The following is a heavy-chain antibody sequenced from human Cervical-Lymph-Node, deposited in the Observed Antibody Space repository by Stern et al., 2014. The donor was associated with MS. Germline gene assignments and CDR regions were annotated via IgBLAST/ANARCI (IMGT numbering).Heavy chain of an antibody. J-gene: IGHJ4*02. CDR2: LYYSGNT. D-gene: IGHD5-24*01. CDR3: ARHGPPRRRDDSNHPNFDY. V-gene: IGHV4-59*08. Sequence: QVQLVESGPGLVKPSETLSLTCTVSGGSITSNYWSWIRQPPGKGLEWIGYLYYSGNTNYNPALKSRVTTSAATPKTQFSLSLSSVTAADTAVYYCARHGPPRRRDDSNHPNFDYWGPGTLVAVSS. CDR1: GGSITSNY.